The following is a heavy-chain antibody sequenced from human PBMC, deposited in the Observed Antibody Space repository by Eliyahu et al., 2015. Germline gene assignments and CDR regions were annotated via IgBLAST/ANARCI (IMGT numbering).Heavy chain of an antibody. Sequence: GLEWSGXXXHSGSTXYNPSLKSRVTISVDTSKNQFSLKLSSVTAADTAVYYCASQELGDGTGYSSSYLLGRGGVPHFDYWGQGTLVTVSS. D-gene: IGHD6-13*01. J-gene: IGHJ4*02. CDR2: XXHSGST. V-gene: IGHV4-34*01. CDR3: ASQELGDGTGYSSSYLLGRGGVPHFDY.